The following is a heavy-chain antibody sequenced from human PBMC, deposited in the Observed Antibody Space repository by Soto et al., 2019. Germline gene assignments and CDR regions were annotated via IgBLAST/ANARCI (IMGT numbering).Heavy chain of an antibody. CDR2: IIPILGTA. CDR3: ANDFWSGPGNWFDP. D-gene: IGHD3-3*01. J-gene: IGHJ5*02. Sequence: ASVKVSCKASGGTFSSYAISWVRQAPGQGLEWMGGIIPILGTANYAQKFQGRVTITADESTSTAYMELSSLRSEDTAVYYCANDFWSGPGNWFDPWGQGTLVTVSS. V-gene: IGHV1-69*13. CDR1: GGTFSSYA.